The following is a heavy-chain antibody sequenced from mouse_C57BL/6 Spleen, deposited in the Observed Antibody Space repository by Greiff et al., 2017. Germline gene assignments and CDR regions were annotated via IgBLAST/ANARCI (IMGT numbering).Heavy chain of an antibody. CDR1: GFNFSDYY. V-gene: IGHV5-12*01. D-gene: IGHD3-1*01. J-gene: IGHJ1*03. Sequence: EVMLVESGGGLVQPGGSLKLSCAASGFNFSDYYMYWVRQTPEKRLEWVAYISNGGGSTYYPDPVKGRCTISRDNAKNTLYLQMSRLKSEDTAMYYCASRGWYFDVWGTGTTVTVSS. CDR2: ISNGGGST. CDR3: ASRGWYFDV.